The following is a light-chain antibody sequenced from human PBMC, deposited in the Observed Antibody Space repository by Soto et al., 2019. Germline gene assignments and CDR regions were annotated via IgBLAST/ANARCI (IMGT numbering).Light chain of an antibody. V-gene: IGKV3-20*01. Sequence: EIVLTQSPGTLSLSPGERATLSCRASQSVSSNYITWYQQKPGQAPRRLIFGASSRATGIPDRFSGSGSGTDFTLTISRLEPEDFAVYYCQQYGSSPPITFGQGTRLEIK. J-gene: IGKJ5*01. CDR2: GAS. CDR3: QQYGSSPPIT. CDR1: QSVSSNY.